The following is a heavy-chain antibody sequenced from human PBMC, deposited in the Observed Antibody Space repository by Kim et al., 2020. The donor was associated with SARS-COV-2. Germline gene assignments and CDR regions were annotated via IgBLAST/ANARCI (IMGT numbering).Heavy chain of an antibody. V-gene: IGHV1-69*04. J-gene: IGHJ4*02. CDR2: IIPILGIA. Sequence: SVKVSCKASGGTFSSYAISWVRQAPGQGLEWMGRIIPILGIANYAQKFQGRVTITADKSTSKAYMELSSLRSEDTAVYYCARESHTVTTDYWGQGTLVTVSS. D-gene: IGHD4-17*01. CDR3: ARESHTVTTDY. CDR1: GGTFSSYA.